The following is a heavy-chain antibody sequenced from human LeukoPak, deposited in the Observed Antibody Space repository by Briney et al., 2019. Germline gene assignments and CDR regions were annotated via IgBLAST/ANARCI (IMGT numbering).Heavy chain of an antibody. V-gene: IGHV4-39*01. D-gene: IGHD3-3*01. CDR2: IYYSGST. Sequence: PSETLSLTCTVSGGSISSSSYYWGWIRQPPGKGLEWIGSIYYSGSTYYNPSLKSRVTISVDTSKNQFSLKLSSVTAADTAVYYCARVDFDFWSGQDYWGQGTLVTVSS. J-gene: IGHJ4*02. CDR3: ARVDFDFWSGQDY. CDR1: GGSISSSSYY.